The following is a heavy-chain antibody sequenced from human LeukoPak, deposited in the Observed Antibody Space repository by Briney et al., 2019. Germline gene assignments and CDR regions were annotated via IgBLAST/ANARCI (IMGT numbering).Heavy chain of an antibody. CDR2: IYPGDSDT. D-gene: IGHD3-22*01. CDR1: GYSFTSHW. V-gene: IGHV5-51*01. J-gene: IGHJ3*02. CDR3: ARQKYYYDSSGYYQGAFDI. Sequence: GESLKISCKGSGYSFTSHWIGWVRQMPGKGLEWMGIIYPGDSDTRYSPSFQGQVTISADKSISTAYLQWSSLKASDTAMYYCARQKYYYDSSGYYQGAFDIWGQGTMVTVSS.